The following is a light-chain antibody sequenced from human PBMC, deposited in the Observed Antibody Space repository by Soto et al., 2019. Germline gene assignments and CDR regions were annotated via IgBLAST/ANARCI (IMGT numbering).Light chain of an antibody. Sequence: DIQMTQSPSTLSSSVGDRVTITCRASQSISKWLAWYQQKQGKAPKVLIWDASSLQRGVPSRFSGSGSGTELTLTISSLQPDDFATYYCQQYNGHSTWTFGQGTKVDIK. CDR1: QSISKW. CDR2: DAS. V-gene: IGKV1-5*01. CDR3: QQYNGHSTWT. J-gene: IGKJ1*01.